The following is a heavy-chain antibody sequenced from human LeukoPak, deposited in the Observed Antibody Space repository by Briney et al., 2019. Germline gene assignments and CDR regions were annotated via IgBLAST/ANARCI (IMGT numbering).Heavy chain of an antibody. D-gene: IGHD6-13*01. CDR1: GFTFSSYA. CDR3: TTEGPIAAAGIMWFDY. V-gene: IGHV3-23*01. CDR2: ISGSGGST. Sequence: PGGSLRLSCAASGFTFSSYAMSWVRQAPGKGLEWVSAISGSGGSTYYADSVKGRFTISRDNSKNTLYLQMNSLKTEDTAVYYCTTEGPIAAAGIMWFDYWGQGTLVTVSS. J-gene: IGHJ4*02.